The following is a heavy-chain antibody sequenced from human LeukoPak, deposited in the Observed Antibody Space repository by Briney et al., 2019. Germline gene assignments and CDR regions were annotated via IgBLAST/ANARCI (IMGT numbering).Heavy chain of an antibody. CDR2: IYQSGSA. V-gene: IGHV4-30-2*02. Sequence: SQTLSLTCGVSGASVSSIGYSWSWIRQPPGRGLEWIGYIYQSGSASYNPSLQSRVTISVDMSKNQFSLKLSSVTAADTAIYYCASVRYCSGGSCYSSFDYWGQGALVTVSS. CDR3: ASVRYCSGGSCYSSFDY. CDR1: GASVSSIGYS. J-gene: IGHJ4*02. D-gene: IGHD2-15*01.